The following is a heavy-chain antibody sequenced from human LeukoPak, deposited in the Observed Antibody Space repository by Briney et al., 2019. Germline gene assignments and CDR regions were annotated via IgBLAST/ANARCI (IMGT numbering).Heavy chain of an antibody. CDR3: ARSDLIAAAGDDAFDI. D-gene: IGHD6-13*01. V-gene: IGHV4-4*02. CDR2: MYHSGST. Sequence: SETLSLTCAVSGGSISSSNWWSWVRQPPGKGLEWIGEMYHSGSTNYNPSLKSRVTISVDTSKNQFSLKLSSVTAADTAVYYCARSDLIAAAGDDAFDIWGQGTMVTVSS. CDR1: GGSISSSNW. J-gene: IGHJ3*02.